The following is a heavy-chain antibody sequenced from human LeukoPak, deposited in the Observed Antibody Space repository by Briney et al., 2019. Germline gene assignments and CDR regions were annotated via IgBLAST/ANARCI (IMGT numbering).Heavy chain of an antibody. D-gene: IGHD3-16*01. J-gene: IGHJ3*02. CDR1: GFPSSSYA. V-gene: IGHV3-23*01. CDR3: AKSRDRTATDIMRRPFDM. CDR2: ISGNGGTT. Sequence: GGSLSLSCTASGFPSSSYAMSWVRRAPGKGLEWVSYISGNGGTTYYANYVKGRITISRDWSSKSLYLPIITLRAEDTAVYHCAKSRDRTATDIMRRPFDMWGQGTVVTVSS.